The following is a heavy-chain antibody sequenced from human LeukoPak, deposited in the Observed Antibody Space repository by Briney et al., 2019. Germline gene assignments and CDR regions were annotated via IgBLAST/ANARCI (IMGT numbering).Heavy chain of an antibody. D-gene: IGHD2/OR15-2a*01. CDR1: GFTFSNYG. J-gene: IGHJ6*03. V-gene: IGHV3-30-3*01. Sequence: GRSLRLSCAASGFTFSNYGMHWVRQAPGKGLEWMAVISYDGCNKYYADSVKGRFTISRDSSKNTLYLQMNSLRAEDTAVYYCARDPTFRAWDYYSYMDVWGKGTTVTVSS. CDR3: ARDPTFRAWDYYSYMDV. CDR2: ISYDGCNK.